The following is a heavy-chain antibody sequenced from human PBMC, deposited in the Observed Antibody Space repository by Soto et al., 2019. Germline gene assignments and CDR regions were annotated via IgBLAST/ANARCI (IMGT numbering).Heavy chain of an antibody. CDR3: ARGQGYSYGYRSYYYGMDV. Sequence: SETLSLTCAVYGGSFSGYYWSWIRQPPGKGLEWIGEINHSGSTNYNPSLKSRVTISVDTSKNHFSLKLSSVTAADTAVYYCARGQGYSYGYRSYYYGMDVWGQGTTVT. J-gene: IGHJ6*02. CDR2: INHSGST. CDR1: GGSFSGYY. V-gene: IGHV4-34*01. D-gene: IGHD5-18*01.